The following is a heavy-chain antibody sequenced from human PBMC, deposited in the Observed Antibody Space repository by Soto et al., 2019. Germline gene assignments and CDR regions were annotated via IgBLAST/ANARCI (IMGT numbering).Heavy chain of an antibody. CDR2: IIPIFGTA. CDR3: AVAYCGGDCSRPYYYYYGMDV. V-gene: IGHV1-69*13. J-gene: IGHJ6*02. Sequence: ASVEVSCEASGGTFSSYAISWVRQAPGEGLEWMGGIIPIFGTANYAQKFQGRVTITADESTSTAYMELSSLRSEDTAVYYCAVAYCGGDCSRPYYYYYGMDVWGPGTRLTV. CDR1: GGTFSSYA. D-gene: IGHD2-21*02.